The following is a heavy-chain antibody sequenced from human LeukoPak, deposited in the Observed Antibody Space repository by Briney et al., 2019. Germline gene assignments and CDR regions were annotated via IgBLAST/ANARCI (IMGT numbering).Heavy chain of an antibody. V-gene: IGHV3-23*01. CDR3: ILSSGYYYVNY. J-gene: IGHJ4*02. CDR2: ISGSGGST. Sequence: PGGSLRLSCAASGFTFSSYAMSWVRQAPGKGLEWVSAISGSGGSTFYADSVKGRFTISRDNSKNTLYLQMNSLKTEDTAVYYCILSSGYYYVNYWGQGTLVTVSS. CDR1: GFTFSSYA. D-gene: IGHD3-22*01.